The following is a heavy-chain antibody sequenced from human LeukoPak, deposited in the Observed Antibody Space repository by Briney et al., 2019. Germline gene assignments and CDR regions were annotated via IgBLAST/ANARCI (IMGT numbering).Heavy chain of an antibody. CDR2: IYHSGST. V-gene: IGHV4-30-2*01. CDR1: GGSISSGGYS. D-gene: IGHD3-22*01. Sequence: SETLSLTCAVSGGSISSGGYSWSWIRQPPGKGLEWIGYIYHSGSTYYNPSLKSRVTISVDRSKNQFSLKLSSVTAADTAVYYCARGSHDSSGWGYFDYWGQGTLVTVSS. J-gene: IGHJ4*02. CDR3: ARGSHDSSGWGYFDY.